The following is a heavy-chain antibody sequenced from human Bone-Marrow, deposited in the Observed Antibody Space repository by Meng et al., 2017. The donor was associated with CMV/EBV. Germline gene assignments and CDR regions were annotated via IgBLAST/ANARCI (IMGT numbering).Heavy chain of an antibody. V-gene: IGHV3-48*02. CDR2: ISTSSDII. Sequence: SCAASAFTFTRHSMNWVRQAPGKGLEWLSYISTSSDIIYYADSVRGRFTISRDNAKNSVYLQMSSLRDEDTAVYYCARVSASGSSIDFWGQGALVTVSS. D-gene: IGHD1-26*01. J-gene: IGHJ4*02. CDR3: ARVSASGSSIDF. CDR1: AFTFTRHS.